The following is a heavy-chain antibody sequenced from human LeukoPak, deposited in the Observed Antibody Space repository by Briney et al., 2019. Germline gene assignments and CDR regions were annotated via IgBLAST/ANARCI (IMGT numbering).Heavy chain of an antibody. J-gene: IGHJ4*02. D-gene: IGHD6-19*01. CDR1: GYTFTGYY. V-gene: IGHV1-2*06. Sequence: ASVKVSCKASGYTFTGYYMHWLRQAPGQGLEWMGRINPNSGGTNYAQKFQGRVTMTRDTSISTAYMELSRLRSDDTAVYYCARGRIAVAGTGVDCWGQGTLVTVSS. CDR2: INPNSGGT. CDR3: ARGRIAVAGTGVDC.